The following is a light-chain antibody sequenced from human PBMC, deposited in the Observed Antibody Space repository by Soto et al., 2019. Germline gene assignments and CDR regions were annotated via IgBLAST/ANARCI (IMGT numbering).Light chain of an antibody. CDR1: QSVSSY. CDR2: DTS. CDR3: QQRTNWPRSFT. J-gene: IGKJ3*01. V-gene: IGKV3-11*01. Sequence: EIVLTQSPATLSLSPGERATLSCRASQSVSSYLAWYQQKPGQAPRLLIYDTSTRATGIPARFSGSGSGTDSALTISSLEPEDFAVFFGQQRTNWPRSFTVGPGTKVDIK.